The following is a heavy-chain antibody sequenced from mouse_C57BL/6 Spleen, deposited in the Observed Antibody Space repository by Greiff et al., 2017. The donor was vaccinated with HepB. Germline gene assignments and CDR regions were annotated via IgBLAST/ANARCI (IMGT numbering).Heavy chain of an antibody. J-gene: IGHJ2*01. V-gene: IGHV5-6*02. CDR1: GFTFSSYG. D-gene: IGHD3-2*02. CDR3: ARRPLDSSGYVDY. CDR2: ISSGGSYT. Sequence: EVKLEESGGDLVKPGGSLKLSCAASGFTFSSYGMSWVRQTPDKRLEWVATISSGGSYTYYPDSVKGRFTISRDNAKNTLYLQMSSLKSEDTAMYYCARRPLDSSGYVDYWGQGTTLTVSS.